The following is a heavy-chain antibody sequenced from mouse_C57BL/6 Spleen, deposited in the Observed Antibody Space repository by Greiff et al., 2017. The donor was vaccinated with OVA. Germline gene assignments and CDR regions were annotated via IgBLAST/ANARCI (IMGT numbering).Heavy chain of an antibody. D-gene: IGHD1-1*01. Sequence: QVQLQQPGAELVMPGASVKLSCKASGYTFTSYWMHWVKQRPGQGLEWIGEIDPSDSYTNYNQKFKGKSTLTVDKSSSTAYMQLSSLTSEDSAVYYCARCWYYGSSYAMDYWGQGTSVTVSS. CDR1: GYTFTSYW. J-gene: IGHJ4*01. CDR2: IDPSDSYT. CDR3: ARCWYYGSSYAMDY. V-gene: IGHV1-69*01.